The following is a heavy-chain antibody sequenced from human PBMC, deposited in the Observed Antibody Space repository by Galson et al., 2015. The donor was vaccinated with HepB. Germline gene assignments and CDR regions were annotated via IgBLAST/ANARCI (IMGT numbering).Heavy chain of an antibody. CDR1: GFIFDDLG. J-gene: IGHJ3*01. CDR3: VRDGDGYNLDTFDV. CDR2: INGNGATR. V-gene: IGHV3-20*04. D-gene: IGHD5-24*01. Sequence: SLRLSCAASGFIFDDLGMSWVRQTPGKGLEWVSGINGNGATRTYADSVKGRFTISRDNAKNSLYLQMNSLRGEDSALYYCVRDGDGYNLDTFDVWGQGTLVTVSS.